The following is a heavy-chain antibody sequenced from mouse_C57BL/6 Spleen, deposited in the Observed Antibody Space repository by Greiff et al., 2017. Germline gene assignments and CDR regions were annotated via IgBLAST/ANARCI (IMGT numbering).Heavy chain of an antibody. D-gene: IGHD1-1*02. V-gene: IGHV1-52*01. CDR2: IDPSDSET. Sequence: QVQLQQPGAELVRPGSSVKLSCTASGYTFTSYWMHWVKQRPIQGLEWIGNIDPSDSETHYNQKFKDKATWTVDKSSSTAYMQLSSLTSEDSAVYYCASRRGWLGIDYWGQGTTLTVSS. CDR1: GYTFTSYW. CDR3: ASRRGWLGIDY. J-gene: IGHJ2*01.